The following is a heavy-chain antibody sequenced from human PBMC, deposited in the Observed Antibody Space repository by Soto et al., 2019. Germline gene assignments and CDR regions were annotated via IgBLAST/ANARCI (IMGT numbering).Heavy chain of an antibody. CDR1: GYTFTNYG. D-gene: IGHD3-9*01. Sequence: ASVKVSCKASGYTFTNYGITWVRQAPGQGLEWMGWISPYNGNTNYAQKFQGRLTMTTDTSTTTAYMELRSLRSDDTAVYYCARDREYYDILTGLRTYNWFDPWGRGTLVTVSS. V-gene: IGHV1-18*04. CDR3: ARDREYYDILTGLRTYNWFDP. J-gene: IGHJ5*02. CDR2: ISPYNGNT.